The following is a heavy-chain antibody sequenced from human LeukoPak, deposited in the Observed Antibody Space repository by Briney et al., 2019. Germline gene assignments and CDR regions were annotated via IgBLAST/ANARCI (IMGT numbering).Heavy chain of an antibody. CDR3: ATYSGNDYTVFDY. V-gene: IGHV4-59*03. CDR1: RVSIRSYY. CDR2: VHASGNT. D-gene: IGHD5-12*01. Sequence: SETLSLTCSVFRVSIRSYYWSWIRQSPGKGLEWIGYVHASGNTNLNPSLKSRFTISVDTSKNQFSLKVRSVTAADTAVYYCATYSGNDYTVFDYWGQGTLVTVSS. J-gene: IGHJ4*02.